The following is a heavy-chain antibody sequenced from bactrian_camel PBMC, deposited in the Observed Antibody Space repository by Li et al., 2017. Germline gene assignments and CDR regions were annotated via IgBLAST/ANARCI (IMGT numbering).Heavy chain of an antibody. D-gene: IGHD5*01. V-gene: IGHV3S40*01. CDR1: GFTFSTYA. Sequence: VQLVESGGGLVQPGGSLRLSCAASGFTFSTYAMNWVRQAPGKGLEWVSGINSVGDVTYYADSVKGRFTISRDNAKNMLFLQSNNLKTEDTAMYYCGTGRGGRGEWRGQGTQVTVS. J-gene: IGHJ4*01. CDR2: INSVGDVT.